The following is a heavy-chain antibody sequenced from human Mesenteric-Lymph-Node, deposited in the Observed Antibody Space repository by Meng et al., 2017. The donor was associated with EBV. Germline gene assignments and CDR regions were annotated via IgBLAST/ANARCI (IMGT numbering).Heavy chain of an antibody. Sequence: QENQKEGGAGLFKPSETLSLPCAAYGASFSGHYGGWMRQPPGKGLEWIGEIDPTGNTKYIPSLKSRVTISLDTSRNQLSLKLTSVTAADTAVYYCSIWDTGALQNYWGPGTLVTVSS. V-gene: IGHV4-34*01. CDR1: GASFSGHY. J-gene: IGHJ4*02. CDR3: SIWDTGALQNY. CDR2: IDPTGNT. D-gene: IGHD5-18*01.